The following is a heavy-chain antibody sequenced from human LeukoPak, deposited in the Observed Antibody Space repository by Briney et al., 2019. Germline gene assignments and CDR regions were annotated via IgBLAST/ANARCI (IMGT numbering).Heavy chain of an antibody. D-gene: IGHD3-10*01. J-gene: IGHJ4*02. CDR2: ISWNSGSI. CDR3: AKLSSGSSDDY. CDR1: GFTFDDYA. V-gene: IGHV3-9*01. Sequence: PGGSLRLSCAASGFTFDDYAMHWVRQAPGKGLEWVSGISWNSGSIGYADSVKGRFTISRDNAKNSLYLQMNSLRAEDTALYYCAKLSSGSSDDYWGQGTLVTVSS.